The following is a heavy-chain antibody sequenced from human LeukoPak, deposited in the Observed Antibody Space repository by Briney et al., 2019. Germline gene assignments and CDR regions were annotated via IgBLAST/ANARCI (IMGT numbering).Heavy chain of an antibody. CDR3: ASGRYSSEAFDI. V-gene: IGHV1-2*02. CDR1: GYTFTSYD. D-gene: IGHD6-13*01. CDR2: MNPNSGGT. J-gene: IGHJ3*02. Sequence: GASVKVSCKASGYTFTSYDINWVRQATGQGLEWMGWMNPNSGGTNYAQKFQGRVTMTRDTSISTAYMELSRLRSDDTAVYYCASGRYSSEAFDIWGQGTMVTVSS.